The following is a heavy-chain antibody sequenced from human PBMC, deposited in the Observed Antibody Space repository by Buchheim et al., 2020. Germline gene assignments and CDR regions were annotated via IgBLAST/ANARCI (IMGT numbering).Heavy chain of an antibody. J-gene: IGHJ5*02. CDR2: IKSDGSRT. CDR1: GFTFSSSW. CDR3: AKYGSS. D-gene: IGHD6-6*01. Sequence: EVQLVESGGDLIQPGGSLRLSCAASGFTFSSSWMHWVRQVPGKGLVWVSSIKSDGSRTIYADSVKGRFTISRDNGKNTLYLQMSGLRVEDTAVYFCAKYGSSWGQGTL. V-gene: IGHV3-74*01.